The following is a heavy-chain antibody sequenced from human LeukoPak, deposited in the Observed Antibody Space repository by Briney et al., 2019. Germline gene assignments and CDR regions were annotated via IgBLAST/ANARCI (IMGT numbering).Heavy chain of an antibody. V-gene: IGHV3-7*01. D-gene: IGHD3-10*01. CDR3: ARDLYGSGSYSDY. CDR1: GFTFSSYW. Sequence: GGSLRLSCAASGFTFSSYWMSWVRQAPGKGLEWVANIKQDGSEKYYVDSVKGRFTISRDDAKNSLYLQMNSLRAEDTAVYYCARDLYGSGSYSDYWGQGTLVTVSS. J-gene: IGHJ4*02. CDR2: IKQDGSEK.